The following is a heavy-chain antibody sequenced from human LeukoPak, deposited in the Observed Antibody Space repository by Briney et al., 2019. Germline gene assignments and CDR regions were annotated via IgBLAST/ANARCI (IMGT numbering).Heavy chain of an antibody. D-gene: IGHD6-13*01. CDR3: AKEYSDSWLLNWFDP. V-gene: IGHV3-23*01. CDR1: LFSLTRYG. J-gene: IGHJ5*02. Sequence: SGGSLSLSCAPSLFSLTRYGMSGVRGAPAEGVEWVSAICGSGGRPCSADSVKGRFPISRYHSKNTSYLQMTRRRAQATAVYYFAKEYSDSWLLNWFDPWGQGTLVTVSS. CDR2: ICGSGGRP.